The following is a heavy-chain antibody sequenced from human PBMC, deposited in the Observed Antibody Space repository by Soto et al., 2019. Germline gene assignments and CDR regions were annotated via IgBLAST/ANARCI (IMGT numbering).Heavy chain of an antibody. D-gene: IGHD6-13*01. CDR2: IYYSGST. V-gene: IGHV4-59*08. CDR3: ARRYSSSFDY. J-gene: IGHJ4*02. Sequence: SETLSLTCTVSGGSISSYYWSWIRQPPGKGLEWIGYIYYSGSTTYNPSLKSRVTISVDTSKNQFSLKLSSVTAADTAVYYCARRYSSSFDYWGQGTLVTVSS. CDR1: GGSISSYY.